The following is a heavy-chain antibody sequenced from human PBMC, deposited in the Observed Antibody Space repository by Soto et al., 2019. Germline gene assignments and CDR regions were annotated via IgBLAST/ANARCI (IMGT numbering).Heavy chain of an antibody. CDR2: IIPIPGTA. CDR1: GGTFGSYA. Sequence: SVKVSCKASGGTFGSYAISWVRQAPGQGFEWMGGIIPIPGTANYAQKFQGRVTIAADESTSTAYMELSSLRSEDTAVYYCARSQGSSTSLEIYYYYYYGMDVWGQGTTVTVSS. J-gene: IGHJ6*02. V-gene: IGHV1-69*13. D-gene: IGHD2-2*01. CDR3: ARSQGSSTSLEIYYYYYYGMDV.